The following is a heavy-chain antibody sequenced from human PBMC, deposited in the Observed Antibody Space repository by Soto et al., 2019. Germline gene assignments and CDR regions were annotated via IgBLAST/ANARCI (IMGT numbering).Heavy chain of an antibody. CDR3: AKGQHCSTTSCYFYFYGMDV. CDR2: ISYDGSNK. Sequence: QVQLVESGGGVVQPGRSLRLSCAASGFIFNTYGMHWVRQAPGKGLEWVAVISYDGSNKYYPGSVKGRLTISRDNSKNALYLQMNSLRAEDTAVYYCAKGQHCSTTSCYFYFYGMDVWGQGTKVAVSS. CDR1: GFIFNTYG. D-gene: IGHD2-2*01. V-gene: IGHV3-30*18. J-gene: IGHJ6*02.